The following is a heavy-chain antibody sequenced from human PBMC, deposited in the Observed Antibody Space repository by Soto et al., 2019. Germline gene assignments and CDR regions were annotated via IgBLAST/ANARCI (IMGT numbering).Heavy chain of an antibody. J-gene: IGHJ4*02. Sequence: QMQLVQSGAEVKKPGSSVKVSCKASGGTLSSFINYPINWVRQAPGQGLEWMGGIVPNVGTVNYAQKFQGRVTNTADKSTGTAYMEVSSLRSEDTALYYCARRDTSGFLRYFDNWGQGTLVTVSS. CDR3: ARRDTSGFLRYFDN. CDR1: GGTLSSFINYP. D-gene: IGHD3-3*01. CDR2: IVPNVGTV. V-gene: IGHV1-69*06.